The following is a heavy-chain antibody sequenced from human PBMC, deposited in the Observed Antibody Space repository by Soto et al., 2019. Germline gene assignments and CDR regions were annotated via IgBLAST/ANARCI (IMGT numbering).Heavy chain of an antibody. CDR1: GYTFTGYY. J-gene: IGHJ5*02. D-gene: IGHD3-10*01. Sequence: ASVKVSCKASGYTFTGYYMHWVRQAPGQGLEWMGWINPNSGGTNYAQKFQGWVTMTRDTSISTAYMELSRLRSDDTAVYYCARGRVYYGSGSYNNWFDPWGQGTLVTVSS. V-gene: IGHV1-2*04. CDR2: INPNSGGT. CDR3: ARGRVYYGSGSYNNWFDP.